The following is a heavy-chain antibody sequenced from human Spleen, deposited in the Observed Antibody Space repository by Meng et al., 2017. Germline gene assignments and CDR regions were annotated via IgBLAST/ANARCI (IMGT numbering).Heavy chain of an antibody. V-gene: IGHV3-30*04. J-gene: IGHJ4*02. CDR2: TSFDESNK. Sequence: QVQLVESGGGVVQPGRSLRLSCAASGFTFSSFAMHWVRQAPGKGLEWVAVTSFDESNKYYARSVQGRFTISRDNSKNMLFLQMNNLGPEDTAVYYCTRGLRYYDSSDYFRLDYWGQGNLVTVSS. CDR3: TRGLRYYDSSDYFRLDY. D-gene: IGHD3-22*01. CDR1: GFTFSSFA.